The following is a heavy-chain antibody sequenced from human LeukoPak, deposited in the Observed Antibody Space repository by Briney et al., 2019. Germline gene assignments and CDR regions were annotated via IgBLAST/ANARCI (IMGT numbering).Heavy chain of an antibody. Sequence: GGSLRLSCAASGFTFSSYSMNWVRQAPGKGLEWVSSISSSSSYIYYADSVKGRFTISRDNAKNSLYLQMNSLRAEDTAVYYCAREVVAAAGTSPHFDYWGQGTLVTVSS. D-gene: IGHD6-13*01. CDR1: GFTFSSYS. CDR2: ISSSSSYI. CDR3: AREVVAAAGTSPHFDY. J-gene: IGHJ4*02. V-gene: IGHV3-21*01.